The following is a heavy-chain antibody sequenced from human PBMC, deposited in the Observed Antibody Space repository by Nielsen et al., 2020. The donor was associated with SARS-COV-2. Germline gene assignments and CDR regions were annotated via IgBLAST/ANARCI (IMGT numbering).Heavy chain of an antibody. V-gene: IGHV4-38-2*02. J-gene: IGHJ4*02. Sequence: SETLSLTCSVSGYSVSSGSYWGWIRQPPGKGLKWIGTIYRTGSSYYNPSLKSRVTISVDTSKNQFSLKLTSVTAADTAVYYCAKAQPHPIGYCSGGSCYRGANYFDYWGQGTLVTVSS. CDR2: IYRTGSS. CDR3: AKAQPHPIGYCSGGSCYRGANYFDY. CDR1: GYSVSSGSY. D-gene: IGHD2-15*01.